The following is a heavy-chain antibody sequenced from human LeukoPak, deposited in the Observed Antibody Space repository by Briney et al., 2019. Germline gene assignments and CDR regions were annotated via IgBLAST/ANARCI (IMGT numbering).Heavy chain of an antibody. J-gene: IGHJ4*02. CDR3: ARGVGRSQLWTRNHFDY. V-gene: IGHV1-46*01. CDR2: ISPSGGST. D-gene: IGHD5-18*01. Sequence: ASVKVSCKAFGYTFTSNYMHWVRQAPGQGPEWMGVISPSGGSTTYAQKFQGRVTLTRDMSTSTDYLELSSLRSEDMAVYYCARGVGRSQLWTRNHFDYWGQGTLVTVSS. CDR1: GYTFTSNY.